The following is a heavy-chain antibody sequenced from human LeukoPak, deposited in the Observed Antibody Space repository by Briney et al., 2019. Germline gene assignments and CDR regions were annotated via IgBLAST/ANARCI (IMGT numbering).Heavy chain of an antibody. V-gene: IGHV3-21*01. CDR3: ARVTRGGYDGYFDY. CDR1: GFTFTSYS. Sequence: GGSLRLSCAASGFTFTSYSMNWVRQAPGKGLEWVSFISTSSSYIYYADSLKGRFTISRDNAKKSLYLQINSLRAEDTAVYYCARVTRGGYDGYFDYWGQGTLVTVSS. J-gene: IGHJ4*02. D-gene: IGHD5-12*01. CDR2: ISTSSSYI.